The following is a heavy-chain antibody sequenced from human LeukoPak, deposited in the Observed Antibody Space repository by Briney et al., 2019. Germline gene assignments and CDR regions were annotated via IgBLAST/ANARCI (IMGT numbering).Heavy chain of an antibody. CDR3: ARDRPGIAVAGESAEFDY. J-gene: IGHJ4*02. CDR2: INPSGGST. V-gene: IGHV1-46*01. CDR1: GYTFTSYY. Sequence: ASVNVSCKASGYTFTSYYMHWVRQAPGQGLEWMGIINPSGGSTSYAQKFQGRVTMTRDTSTSTDYMELSSLRSEDTAVYYCARDRPGIAVAGESAEFDYWGQGTLVTVSS. D-gene: IGHD6-19*01.